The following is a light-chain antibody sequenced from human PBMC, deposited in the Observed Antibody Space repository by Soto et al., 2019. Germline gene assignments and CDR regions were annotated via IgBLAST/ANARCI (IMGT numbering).Light chain of an antibody. CDR3: QQRSSWPLT. CDR2: DAS. J-gene: IGKJ4*01. CDR1: QSVSSN. V-gene: IGKV3-11*01. Sequence: EIVMTQSPATLSVSPGERATLSCRASQSVSSNLAWYQQKAGQAPRPLIYDASNRAPGIPAGFSGSGSGTDFTLTISSLEPEDFAVYYCQQRSSWPLTFGGGTKVDIK.